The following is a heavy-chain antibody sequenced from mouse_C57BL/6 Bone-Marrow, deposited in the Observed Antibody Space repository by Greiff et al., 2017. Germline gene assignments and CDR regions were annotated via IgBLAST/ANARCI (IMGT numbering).Heavy chain of an antibody. CDR1: GYTFTSYW. D-gene: IGHD1-1*01. Sequence: QVQLQQPGAELVKPGASVKLSCKASGYTFTSYWMQWVKQRPGQGLEWIGEIDPSDGYTNYNQKFKGKATLTVDTSSSTAYMQLSSLTSEDSAVYYGARCENDYCGRGDYWGQGTTLTVSS. CDR3: ARCENDYCGRGDY. V-gene: IGHV1-50*01. CDR2: IDPSDGYT. J-gene: IGHJ2*01.